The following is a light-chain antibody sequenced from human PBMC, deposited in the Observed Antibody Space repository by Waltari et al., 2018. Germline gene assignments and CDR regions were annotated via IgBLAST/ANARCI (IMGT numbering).Light chain of an antibody. J-gene: IGKJ1*01. Sequence: EIVLKQSPGTLSLSPGERATLSCRASQSLANNYLAWYQRKPGQAPRLLIYAASNRASVIQDRFSGSGSGTDFTLTISRLEPEDFAIYYCQQYGTSPPWTFGQGTKVEIK. V-gene: IGKV3-20*01. CDR2: AAS. CDR3: QQYGTSPPWT. CDR1: QSLANNY.